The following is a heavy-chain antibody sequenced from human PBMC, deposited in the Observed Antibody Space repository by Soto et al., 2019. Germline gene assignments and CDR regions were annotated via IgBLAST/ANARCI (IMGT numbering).Heavy chain of an antibody. V-gene: IGHV3-11*06. Sequence: PGGSLRLSCAASGFTFSDYYMSWIRQAPGKGLEWVSYISSSSSYTNYADSVKGRFTISRDNAKNSLYLQMNSLRAEDTAVYYCARAPGCGGSCYSNYYYGMDVWGQGTTVTVS. CDR1: GFTFSDYY. CDR2: ISSSSSYT. CDR3: ARAPGCGGSCYSNYYYGMDV. D-gene: IGHD2-15*01. J-gene: IGHJ6*02.